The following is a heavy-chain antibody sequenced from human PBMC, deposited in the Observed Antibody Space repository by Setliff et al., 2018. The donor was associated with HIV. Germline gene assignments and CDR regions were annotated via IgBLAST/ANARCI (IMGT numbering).Heavy chain of an antibody. D-gene: IGHD3-3*01. J-gene: IGHJ4*01. CDR1: GGSISTYY. CDR3: ARGRDYTGSWFRPFYLDF. CDR2: INHSGST. V-gene: IGHV4-59*04. Sequence: PSETLSLTCTVSGGSISTYYWSWIRQAPGKGLEWIGEINHSGSTAYNLALESRVSMSIDTSKNQFSLKLTSVTAADTAIYYCARGRDYTGSWFRPFYLDFWGHGNLVTVSS.